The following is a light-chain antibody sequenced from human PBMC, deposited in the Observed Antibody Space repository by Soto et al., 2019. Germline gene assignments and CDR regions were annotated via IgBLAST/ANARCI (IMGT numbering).Light chain of an antibody. CDR2: GAS. V-gene: IGKV3-11*01. J-gene: IGKJ1*01. Sequence: EVVMAQSPAILSVSPGERATLSCRASQSVSNNYLAWYQQKPGQAPRLLIYGASNRATGIPARFSGSGSGTDFTLTIGSLEPEDFAVYYCQQRSNWPTFGQGTKVDI. CDR3: QQRSNWPT. CDR1: QSVSNNY.